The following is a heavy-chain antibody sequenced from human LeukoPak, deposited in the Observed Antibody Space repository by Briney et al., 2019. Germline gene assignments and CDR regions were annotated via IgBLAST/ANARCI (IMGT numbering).Heavy chain of an antibody. CDR1: GGSFSGYY. CDR3: ARGHVTIFGVVIKRVSYFGY. V-gene: IGHV4-34*01. CDR2: INHSGST. Sequence: SETLSLTCAVYGGSFSGYYWSWIRQPPGKGLEWIGEINHSGSTNYNPSLKSRVTISVDTSKNQFSLKLSSVTAADTAVYYCARGHVTIFGVVIKRVSYFGYWGQGTLVTVSS. D-gene: IGHD3-3*01. J-gene: IGHJ4*02.